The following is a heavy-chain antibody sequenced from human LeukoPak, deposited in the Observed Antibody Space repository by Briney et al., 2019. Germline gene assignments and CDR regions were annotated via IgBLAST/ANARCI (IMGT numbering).Heavy chain of an antibody. J-gene: IGHJ4*02. CDR1: GYSFTSYW. CDR2: IYPGDSHT. V-gene: IGHV5-51*01. CDR3: ARGTVDRRVLDY. D-gene: IGHD4-11*01. Sequence: GESLKISCRGSGYSFTSYWIGWVRQMPGKGLEWMGIIYPGDSHTRYSPSFQGQVTISADKSINTAYLQWSSLEASDTAMYYCARGTVDRRVLDYWGQGTLVTVSS.